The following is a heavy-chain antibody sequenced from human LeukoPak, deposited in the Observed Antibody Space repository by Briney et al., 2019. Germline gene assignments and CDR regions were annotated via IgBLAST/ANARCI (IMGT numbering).Heavy chain of an antibody. CDR2: IYYSGST. CDR1: GGSISSSSYY. J-gene: IGHJ4*02. CDR3: AREYYYDSSGYYY. V-gene: IGHV4-39*07. Sequence: SVTLSLTCTVSGGSISSSSYYWGWIRQPPGKGLEWIGSIYYSGSTYYNPSLKSRVTISVDTSKNQFSLKLSSVTAADTAVYYCAREYYYDSSGYYYWGQGTLVTVSS. D-gene: IGHD3-22*01.